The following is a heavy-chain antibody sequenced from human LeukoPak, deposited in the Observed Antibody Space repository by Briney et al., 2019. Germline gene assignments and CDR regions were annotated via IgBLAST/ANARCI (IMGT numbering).Heavy chain of an antibody. CDR2: INHSGST. CDR3: ARGPYYDILTGPFDP. D-gene: IGHD3-9*01. V-gene: IGHV4-34*01. J-gene: IGHJ5*02. CDR1: GGSFSGYY. Sequence: SETLSLTCAVYGGSFSGYYWSWIRQPPGKGLEWIGEINHSGSTNYNPSLKSRVTISVDTSKNQFSLKLSSVTAADTAVYYCARGPYYDILTGPFDPWGQGTLVTVSS.